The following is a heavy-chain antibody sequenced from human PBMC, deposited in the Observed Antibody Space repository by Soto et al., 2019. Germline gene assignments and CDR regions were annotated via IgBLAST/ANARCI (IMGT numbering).Heavy chain of an antibody. V-gene: IGHV1-2*04. Sequence: ASVKVSCKASGYTFTGYYMHWVRQAPGQGLEWMGWINPNSGGTNYAQKFQGWVTMTRDTSISTAYMELSRLRSEDTAVYYCAREGEGILRFLEWSRPAHGMDVWGQGTTVTVSS. D-gene: IGHD3-3*01. CDR1: GYTFTGYY. CDR2: INPNSGGT. J-gene: IGHJ6*02. CDR3: AREGEGILRFLEWSRPAHGMDV.